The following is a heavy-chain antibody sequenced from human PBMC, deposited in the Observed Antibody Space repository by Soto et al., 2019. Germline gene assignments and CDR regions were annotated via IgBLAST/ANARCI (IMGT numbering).Heavy chain of an antibody. V-gene: IGHV3-30-3*01. CDR2: ISYDGSNK. D-gene: IGHD6-19*01. Sequence: PGGSLRLSCAASGFTFSSYAMHWVRQAPGKGLEWVAVISYDGSNKYYADSVKGRFTISRDNSKSTLYLQMNSLRAEDTAVYYCERDSLPMPWLAILDYWGQGTLVTVSS. CDR1: GFTFSSYA. J-gene: IGHJ4*02. CDR3: ERDSLPMPWLAILDY.